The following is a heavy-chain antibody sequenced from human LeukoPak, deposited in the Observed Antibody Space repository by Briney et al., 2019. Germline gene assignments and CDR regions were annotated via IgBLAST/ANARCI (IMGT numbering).Heavy chain of an antibody. CDR1: GFTVSSNY. D-gene: IGHD1-1*01. CDR3: ASGAMTTEAFDI. V-gene: IGHV3-53*01. CDR2: IYSGGST. Sequence: GGSLRLSCAASGFTVSSNYMSWVRQAPGKGLEWVSVIYSGGSTYCADSVKGRFTISRDNSKNTLYLQMNSLRAEDTAVYYCASGAMTTEAFDIWGQGTMVTVSS. J-gene: IGHJ3*02.